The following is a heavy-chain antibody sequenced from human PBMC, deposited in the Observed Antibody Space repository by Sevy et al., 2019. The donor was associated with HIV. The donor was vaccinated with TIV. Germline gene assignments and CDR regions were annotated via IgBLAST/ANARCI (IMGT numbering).Heavy chain of an antibody. CDR2: ISFDATNK. CDR3: ALERLSSDVAEYFQN. J-gene: IGHJ1*01. Sequence: GGSLRLSCAASGFTFNRYSMHWVRQAPGKGLEWVATISFDATNKHYPDSVKGRFTITRDNFQNSLFLQMDSLRPEDTAVYYCALERLSSDVAEYFQNWGQGTLVTVSS. CDR1: GFTFNRYS. V-gene: IGHV3-30-3*01. D-gene: IGHD1-1*01.